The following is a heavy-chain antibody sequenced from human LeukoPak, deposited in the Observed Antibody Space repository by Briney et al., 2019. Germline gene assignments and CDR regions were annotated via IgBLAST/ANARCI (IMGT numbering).Heavy chain of an antibody. V-gene: IGHV3-53*01. CDR1: GFTVSSNY. Sequence: GGSLRLSCAASGFTVSSNYMTWVRQAPGKGLEWVSVIYSGGATFYADSVKGRFTISRDNSKNTLYLQMNSLRAEDTAVYYCAREAYYDYVWGSYRYDKIRNWFDPWGQGTLVTVSS. CDR3: AREAYYDYVWGSYRYDKIRNWFDP. D-gene: IGHD3-16*02. CDR2: IYSGGAT. J-gene: IGHJ5*02.